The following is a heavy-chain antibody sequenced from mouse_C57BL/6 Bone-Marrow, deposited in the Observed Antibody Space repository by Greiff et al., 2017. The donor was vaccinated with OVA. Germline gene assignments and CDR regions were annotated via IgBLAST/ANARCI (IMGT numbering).Heavy chain of an antibody. CDR2: IRSKSNNYAT. CDR1: GFSFNTYA. J-gene: IGHJ4*01. CDR3: VRLAMDY. Sequence: EVKLMESGGGLVQPKGSLKLSCAASGFSFNTYAMNWVRQAPGKGLEWVARIRSKSNNYATYYADSVKDRFTISRDDSESRLYLQMNNLKTEDTAMYYCVRLAMDYWGQGTSVTVSS. V-gene: IGHV10-1*01.